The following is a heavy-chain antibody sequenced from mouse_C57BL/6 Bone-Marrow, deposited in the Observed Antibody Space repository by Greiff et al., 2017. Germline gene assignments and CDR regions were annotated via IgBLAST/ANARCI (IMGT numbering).Heavy chain of an antibody. D-gene: IGHD2-9*01. CDR3: TTSYYGYDDAMDY. Sequence: EVQLQQSGAELVRPGASVTLSCTASGFNIKDDYMHWVKQRPEQGLEWIGWIDPENGDTAYASKFQGKATITADPSSNTAYLQLSSLTSEDTAVYYCTTSYYGYDDAMDYWGQGTSVTVSS. CDR2: IDPENGDT. V-gene: IGHV14-4*01. CDR1: GFNIKDDY. J-gene: IGHJ4*01.